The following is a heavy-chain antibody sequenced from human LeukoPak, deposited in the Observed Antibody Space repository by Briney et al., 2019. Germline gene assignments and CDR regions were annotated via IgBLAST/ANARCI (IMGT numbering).Heavy chain of an antibody. V-gene: IGHV4-39*02. Sequence: GSLRLSCTASGFTFSSYAMSWVRQAPGKGLEWIGSMYYRGTTYENSSLKSRLTLSIDTSNNHFSLKLTSVTAADTAVYFCAREYSRSVVAGSRPDLWGQGLLVTVSS. CDR3: AREYSRSVVAGSRPDL. J-gene: IGHJ4*02. CDR1: GFTFSSYA. D-gene: IGHD2-21*01. CDR2: MYYRGTT.